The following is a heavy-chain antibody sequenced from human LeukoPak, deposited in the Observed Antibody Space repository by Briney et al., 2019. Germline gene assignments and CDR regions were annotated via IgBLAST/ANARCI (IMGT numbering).Heavy chain of an antibody. J-gene: IGHJ6*02. D-gene: IGHD4-23*01. CDR3: ARVNSGYYGRDV. V-gene: IGHV3-66*01. CDR1: GFTVSSIY. Sequence: GGSLRLSCVASGFTVSSIYMNWVRQAPGEGLEWVSAIYSGGSADYADSVKGRFTISRDNSKNTVYLQMNSLRAEDTAVYYCARVNSGYYGRDVWGQGTTVTVSS. CDR2: IYSGGSA.